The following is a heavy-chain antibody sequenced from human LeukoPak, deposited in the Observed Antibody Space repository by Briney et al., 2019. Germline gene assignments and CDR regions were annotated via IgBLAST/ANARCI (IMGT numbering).Heavy chain of an antibody. D-gene: IGHD3-16*01. Sequence: GGSLRLSCAASGFTFSLYWMTWVRQAPGKGLEWEADINPDGSQKYSVDSLKGRLTISRDNAKNSLFLQMNRLRAEDTAVYYCVRQMIRFWFDPWGQGTLVTVSS. CDR2: INPDGSQK. CDR1: GFTFSLYW. J-gene: IGHJ5*02. V-gene: IGHV3-7*01. CDR3: VRQMIRFWFDP.